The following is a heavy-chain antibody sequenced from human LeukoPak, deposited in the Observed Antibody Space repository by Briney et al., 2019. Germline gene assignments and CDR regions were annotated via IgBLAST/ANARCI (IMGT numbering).Heavy chain of an antibody. J-gene: IGHJ6*02. D-gene: IGHD3-10*01. CDR3: ARGGLWFGELSTTVNYYYGMDV. CDR1: GYTFTSYD. Sequence: ASVKVSCKASGYTFTSYDINWVRQATGQGLEWMGWMNPNSGNTGYAQKFQGRVTMTRNTSISTAYMELSSLRSEDTAVYYCARGGLWFGELSTTVNYYYGMDVWGQGTTVTVSS. CDR2: MNPNSGNT. V-gene: IGHV1-8*01.